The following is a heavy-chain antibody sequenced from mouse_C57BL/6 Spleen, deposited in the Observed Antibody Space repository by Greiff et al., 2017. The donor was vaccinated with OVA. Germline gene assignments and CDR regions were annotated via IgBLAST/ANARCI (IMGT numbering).Heavy chain of an antibody. CDR3: ARRGIYDGYPYHTFYAMDY. CDR2: INPSNGGT. V-gene: IGHV1-53*01. J-gene: IGHJ4*01. CDR1: GYTFTSYW. D-gene: IGHD2-3*01. Sequence: QVQLQQPGTELVKPGASVKLSCKASGYTFTSYWMHWVKQRPGQGLEWIGNINPSNGGTNYNEKFKSKATLTVDKSSSTAYMQLSSLTSEDSAVYYCARRGIYDGYPYHTFYAMDYWGQGTSVTVSS.